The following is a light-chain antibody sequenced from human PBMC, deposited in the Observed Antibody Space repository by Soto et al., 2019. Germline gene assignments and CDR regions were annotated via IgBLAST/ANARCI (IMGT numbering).Light chain of an antibody. V-gene: IGLV2-11*01. Sequence: QSVLTQPRSVSGSPGQSVTISCTGTSSDVGVYNYVSWYQQYPGKAPKIMIYDVSKRPSGVPDRCSGSKSDNTASLTISGLQAEDEADYSCCSYAGSYTFVFGIGTKVTVL. CDR3: CSYAGSYTFV. CDR1: SSDVGVYNY. J-gene: IGLJ1*01. CDR2: DVS.